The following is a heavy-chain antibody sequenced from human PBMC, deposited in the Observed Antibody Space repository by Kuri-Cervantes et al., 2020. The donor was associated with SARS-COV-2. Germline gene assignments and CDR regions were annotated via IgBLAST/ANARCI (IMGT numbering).Heavy chain of an antibody. CDR2: INHSGST. CDR1: GFTFSDYY. J-gene: IGHJ4*02. V-gene: IGHV4-34*01. Sequence: ESLKISCAASGFTFSDYYMSWIRQAPGKGLEWIGEINHSGSTNYNPSLKSRVTISVDTSKNQFSLKLSSVTAADTAVYYCARGRVVVPAAFDYWGQGTLVTVSS. D-gene: IGHD2-2*01. CDR3: ARGRVVVPAAFDY.